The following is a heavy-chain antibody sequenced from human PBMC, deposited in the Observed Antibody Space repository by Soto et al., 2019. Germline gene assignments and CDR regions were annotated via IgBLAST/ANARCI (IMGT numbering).Heavy chain of an antibody. CDR1: GYTLTELS. J-gene: IGHJ4*02. D-gene: IGHD2-8*01. CDR2: FDPEDGET. Sequence: GASVKVSFQVSGYTLTELSMHWGRQAPGKGLEWMGGFDPEDGETIYAQKFQGRVTMTEDTSTDTAYMELSSLRSEDTAVYYCATGNMLGDLDYWGQGTLVTVSS. V-gene: IGHV1-24*01. CDR3: ATGNMLGDLDY.